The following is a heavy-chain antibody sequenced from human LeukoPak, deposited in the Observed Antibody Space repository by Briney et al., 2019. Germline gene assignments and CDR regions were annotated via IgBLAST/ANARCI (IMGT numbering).Heavy chain of an antibody. V-gene: IGHV1-2*02. CDR2: INPNSGGT. CDR1: GYTFTGYY. D-gene: IGHD3-3*01. Sequence: ASVKVSCKASGYTFTGYYMHWVRQAPGQGLEWMGWINPNSGGTNYAQKFQGRVTMTRDTSISTAYMELSRLRSDDTAVYYCARLSLRKRSWFDPWGQGTLVTVSS. J-gene: IGHJ5*02. CDR3: ARLSLRKRSWFDP.